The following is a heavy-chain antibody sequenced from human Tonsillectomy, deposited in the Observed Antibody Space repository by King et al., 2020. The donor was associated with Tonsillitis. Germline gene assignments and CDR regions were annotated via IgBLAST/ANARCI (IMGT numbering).Heavy chain of an antibody. CDR3: ASRNVIQDVEEY. Sequence: QLQLQESGPGLVKPSETLSLTCTVSGDSIATNNYFWIWIRQPPGKGLEWIASIYYSGSTYYSPSLKSRVTISLDPSKNHFSLEMASVTAADTAVYYCASRNVIQDVEEYWGQGTLVTVSS. CDR2: IYYSGST. J-gene: IGHJ4*02. D-gene: IGHD1-14*01. CDR1: GDSIATNNYF. V-gene: IGHV4-39*07.